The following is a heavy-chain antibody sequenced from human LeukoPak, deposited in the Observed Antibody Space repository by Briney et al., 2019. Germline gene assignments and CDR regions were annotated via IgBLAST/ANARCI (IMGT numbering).Heavy chain of an antibody. J-gene: IGHJ2*01. CDR2: IYYSGST. CDR1: GGSISSYY. Sequence: PETLSLTCTVSGGSISSYYWSWIRQPPGKGLEWIGYIYYSGSTNYNPSLKSRVTISVDTSKNQFSLKLSSVTAADTAVYYCARRAGSSSNWYFDLWGRGTLATVSS. V-gene: IGHV4-59*08. CDR3: ARRAGSSSNWYFDL. D-gene: IGHD6-6*01.